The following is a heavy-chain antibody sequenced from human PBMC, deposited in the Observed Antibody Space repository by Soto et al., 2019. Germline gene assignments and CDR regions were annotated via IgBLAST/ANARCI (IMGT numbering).Heavy chain of an antibody. CDR2: INPSGGST. J-gene: IGHJ6*02. V-gene: IGHV1-46*01. CDR1: GYTFTSYY. CDR3: ARDFLVRGTTYGMDV. D-gene: IGHD3-10*01. Sequence: ASVKVSCKASGYTFTSYYMHWVRQAPGQGLEWMGIINPSGGSTSYAQKFQGRVTMTRDTSTSTVYMELSSLRSEDTAVYYCARDFLVRGTTYGMDVWGQGTTVTVSS.